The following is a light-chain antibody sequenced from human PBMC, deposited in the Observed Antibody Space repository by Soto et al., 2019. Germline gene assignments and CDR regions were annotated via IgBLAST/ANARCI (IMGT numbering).Light chain of an antibody. CDR3: CSYAGNALWV. CDR1: SSDVGGSKF. CDR2: DVT. V-gene: IGLV2-11*01. J-gene: IGLJ3*02. Sequence: QSALTQPRSVSGSPGQSVTISCNGSSSDVGGSKFVSWYQQHPVKAHKLVIYDVTKRPSGVPDRFSGSKSGNTASLTISGLQADDEADYYCCSYAGNALWVFGGGTKLTVL.